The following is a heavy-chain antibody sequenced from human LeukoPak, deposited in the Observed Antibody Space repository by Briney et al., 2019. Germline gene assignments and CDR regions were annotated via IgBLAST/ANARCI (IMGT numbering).Heavy chain of an antibody. V-gene: IGHV3-23*01. D-gene: IGHD3-22*01. J-gene: IGHJ4*02. Sequence: GGSLRLSCAASGFTFSSYAMSWVRQAPGKGLEWVSAISGSGGSTHYADSVKGRFTISRDNSKNTLYLQMNSLRAEDTAVYYCAKDFDDSSGYLFDYWGQGTLVTVSS. CDR3: AKDFDDSSGYLFDY. CDR2: ISGSGGST. CDR1: GFTFSSYA.